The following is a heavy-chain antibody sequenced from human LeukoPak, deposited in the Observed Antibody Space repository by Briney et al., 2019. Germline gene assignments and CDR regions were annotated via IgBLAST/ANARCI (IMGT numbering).Heavy chain of an antibody. D-gene: IGHD4-17*01. V-gene: IGHV4-59*11. J-gene: IGHJ3*02. CDR3: ARDLVTVTKGFDI. Sequence: SETLSLTCAVSADSFSSHYWTWIRQPPGKGLEWIGYISYIGSTNYNPSLKSRVTISIDTSKNQFSLKLSSVIAADTAVYYCARDLVTVTKGFDIWGQGTMVSVSS. CDR1: ADSFSSHY. CDR2: ISYIGST.